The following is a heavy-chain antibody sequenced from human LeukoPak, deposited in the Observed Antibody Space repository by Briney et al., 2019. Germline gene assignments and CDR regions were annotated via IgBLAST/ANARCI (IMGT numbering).Heavy chain of an antibody. D-gene: IGHD6-13*01. CDR3: ARDGIAAAGNWFDP. Sequence: SETLSLTCTVSGGSISSYYWSWNRQPAGKGLEWIGRIYTSGSTNYNPSLTSRVTMSVDTSKNQFSRKLSSVTAADTAVYYCARDGIAAAGNWFDPWGQGTLVTVSS. CDR1: GGSISSYY. V-gene: IGHV4-4*07. J-gene: IGHJ5*02. CDR2: IYTSGST.